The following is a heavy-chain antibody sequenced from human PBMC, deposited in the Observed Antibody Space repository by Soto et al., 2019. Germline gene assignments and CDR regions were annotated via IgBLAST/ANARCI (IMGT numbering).Heavy chain of an antibody. CDR1: GGSVTSYY. J-gene: IGHJ6*02. D-gene: IGHD2-8*01. Sequence: SXTLSLTFTVSGGSVTSYYWSWIRQPAGKGLDWIGRIYTSGNTDYNPSLKSRVTMSIDTSKNQFSLKLNSVTAADTAVYYCARDGVGPHGMDVWGQGTTVTVSS. CDR2: IYTSGNT. V-gene: IGHV4-4*07. CDR3: ARDGVGPHGMDV.